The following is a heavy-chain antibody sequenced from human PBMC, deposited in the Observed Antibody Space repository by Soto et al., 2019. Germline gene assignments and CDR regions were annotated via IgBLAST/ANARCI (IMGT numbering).Heavy chain of an antibody. J-gene: IGHJ5*02. CDR1: GGSFSGYY. Sequence: SETLSLTCAVYGGSFSGYYWSWIRQPPGKGLGWIGEINHSGSTNYNPSLKSRVTISVDTSKNQFSLKLSSVTAADTAVYYCAGEKRITMIVVVIPGVNWFDPWGQGTLVTVSS. CDR3: AGEKRITMIVVVIPGVNWFDP. D-gene: IGHD3-22*01. V-gene: IGHV4-34*01. CDR2: INHSGST.